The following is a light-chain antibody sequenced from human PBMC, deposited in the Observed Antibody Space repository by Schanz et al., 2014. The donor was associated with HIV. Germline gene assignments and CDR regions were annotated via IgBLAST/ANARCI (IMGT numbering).Light chain of an antibody. CDR3: QQYGNSPRT. V-gene: IGKV3-20*01. CDR1: QSVSSN. J-gene: IGKJ1*01. Sequence: IVMTQSPATLSVSPGERATLSCRASQSVSSNLAWYQQKHGQAPRLLIFDASIRATGIPDRFSGSGSGTDFTLTISRLEPEDFAVYYCQQYGNSPRTFGQGTKVEI. CDR2: DAS.